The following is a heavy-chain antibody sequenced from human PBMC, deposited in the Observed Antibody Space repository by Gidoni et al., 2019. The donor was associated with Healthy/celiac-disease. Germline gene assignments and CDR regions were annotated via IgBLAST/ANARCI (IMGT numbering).Heavy chain of an antibody. Sequence: EVQLVESGGGLVQPGGSLRLSCAASGFTFSSYEMNWFRQAPGKGLEWVSYISSSGSTIYYADSMKCRFTISRDNAKNSLYLQMNSLRAEDKTVYYCARDLAAADDAFDIWGQGTMVTVSS. CDR1: GFTFSSYE. CDR2: ISSSGSTI. V-gene: IGHV3-48*03. CDR3: ARDLAAADDAFDI. J-gene: IGHJ3*02. D-gene: IGHD6-13*01.